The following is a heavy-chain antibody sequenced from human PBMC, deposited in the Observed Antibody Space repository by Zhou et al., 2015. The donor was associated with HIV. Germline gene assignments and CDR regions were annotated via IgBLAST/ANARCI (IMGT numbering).Heavy chain of an antibody. J-gene: IGHJ6*02. CDR2: IIPILGIA. CDR3: ARASAIVVVPAAPKVYYYYGMDV. Sequence: QVQLVQSGAEVKKPGSSVKVSCKASGGTFSSYTISWVRQAPGQGLEWMGRIIPILGIANYAQKFQGRVTITADKSTSTAYMELSSLRSEDTAVYYCARASAIVVVPAAPKVYYYYGMDVWGQGTTVTVSS. V-gene: IGHV1-69*02. CDR1: GGTFSSYT. D-gene: IGHD2-2*01.